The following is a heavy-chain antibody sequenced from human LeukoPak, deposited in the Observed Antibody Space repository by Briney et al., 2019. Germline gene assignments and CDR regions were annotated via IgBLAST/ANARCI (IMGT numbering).Heavy chain of an antibody. J-gene: IGHJ4*02. CDR2: ISISGSNK. CDR3: ARDGHAYGHGSPHY. D-gene: IGHD3-10*01. Sequence: GGSLRLSCAASGFTFSDYYMSWIRHPPGKRLELFSYISISGSNKYYADSVKGGFTISRDNAKNSYLQMKSLRAEDTAVYYCARDGHAYGHGSPHYWGQGTLVTVSS. V-gene: IGHV3-11*01. CDR1: GFTFSDYY.